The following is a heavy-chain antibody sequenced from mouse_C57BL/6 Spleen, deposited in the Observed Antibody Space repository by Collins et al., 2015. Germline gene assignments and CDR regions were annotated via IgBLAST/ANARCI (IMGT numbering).Heavy chain of an antibody. CDR1: GYTFTSYW. CDR2: IYPSDSYT. J-gene: IGHJ3*01. Sequence: QVQLQQPGAELVRPGASVKLSCKASGYTFTSYWINWVKQRPGQGLEWIGNIYPSDSYTNYNQKFKDKATLTVDKSSSTAYMQLSSPTSEDSAVYYCTRSGDPWFAYWGQGTLVTVSA. D-gene: IGHD2-13*01. CDR3: TRSGDPWFAY. V-gene: IGHV1-69*02.